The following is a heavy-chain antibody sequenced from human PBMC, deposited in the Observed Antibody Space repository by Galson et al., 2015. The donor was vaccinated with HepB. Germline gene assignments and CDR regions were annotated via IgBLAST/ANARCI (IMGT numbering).Heavy chain of an antibody. Sequence: SLRLSCAASGFTFSSYSMNWVRQAPGKGPEWVANIKQDGSEKYYVDSVKGRFTISRDNAKNSLYLQMNSLRAEDTAVYYCARIGCSGGSCYDNYYYYYGMDVWGQGTTVTVSS. V-gene: IGHV3-7*03. J-gene: IGHJ6*02. CDR2: IKQDGSEK. D-gene: IGHD2-15*01. CDR3: ARIGCSGGSCYDNYYYYYGMDV. CDR1: GFTFSSYS.